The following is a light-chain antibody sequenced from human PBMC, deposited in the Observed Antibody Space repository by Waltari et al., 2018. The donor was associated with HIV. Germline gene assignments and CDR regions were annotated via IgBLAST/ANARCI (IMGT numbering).Light chain of an antibody. V-gene: IGLV6-57*03. Sequence: NFMLTQPHSVSESPGKTVTISCTRSSGNIAANYVQWFQQRPGSDPDTVLYEDYHRPSGVPDRFSGFLHMSSDSATLPISGLTTSDEADYYCQSYDSNNHWVFGGGTRLTVL. CDR1: SGNIAANY. CDR3: QSYDSNNHWV. J-gene: IGLJ3*02. CDR2: EDY.